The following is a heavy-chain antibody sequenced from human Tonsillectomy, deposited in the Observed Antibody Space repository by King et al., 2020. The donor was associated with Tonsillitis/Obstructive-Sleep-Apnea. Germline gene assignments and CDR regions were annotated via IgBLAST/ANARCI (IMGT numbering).Heavy chain of an antibody. D-gene: IGHD2-2*01. CDR1: EYSLTELS. Sequence: VQLVQSGAEVKKPGASVKVSCKVSEYSLTELSMHWVRQAPGKGLEWMGGFDPEDGETIYAHTFQGRVTMTEDTSTDTAYMELSSLRSEDTAVYYCATVRCSRTSCYGSAFDIWGPGTLVTVSS. CDR2: FDPEDGET. CDR3: ATVRCSRTSCYGSAFDI. V-gene: IGHV1-24*01. J-gene: IGHJ3*02.